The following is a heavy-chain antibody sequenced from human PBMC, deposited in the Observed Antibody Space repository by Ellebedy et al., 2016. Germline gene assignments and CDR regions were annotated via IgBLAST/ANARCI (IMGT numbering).Heavy chain of an antibody. CDR3: ARERGGPRWYYFDY. Sequence: GESLKISXAASGFTFSSYGMHWVRQAPGKGLEWVAVIWYDASREEYADSVKGRFTISRDSSKNMVYLQMDSLRAEDTAVYYCARERGGPRWYYFDYWGQGTLVTVSS. CDR1: GFTFSSYG. CDR2: IWYDASRE. D-gene: IGHD4-23*01. J-gene: IGHJ4*02. V-gene: IGHV3-33*01.